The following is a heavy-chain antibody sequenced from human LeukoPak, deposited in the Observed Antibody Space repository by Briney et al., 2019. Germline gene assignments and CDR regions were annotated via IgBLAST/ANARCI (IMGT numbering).Heavy chain of an antibody. Sequence: ASVKVSCKASGYTFTSYAMNWVRQAPGQGLEWMGWINTNTGNPTYAQGFTGRFVFSLGTSVRTAYLQISSLKAEDTAVYYCARSNNDGDYLGVGFDYWGQGTLVTVSS. CDR1: GYTFTSYA. CDR3: ARSNNDGDYLGVGFDY. D-gene: IGHD4-17*01. CDR2: INTNTGNP. J-gene: IGHJ4*02. V-gene: IGHV7-4-1*02.